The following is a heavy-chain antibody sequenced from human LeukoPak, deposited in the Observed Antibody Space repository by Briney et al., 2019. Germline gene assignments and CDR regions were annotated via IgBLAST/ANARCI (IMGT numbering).Heavy chain of an antibody. CDR3: ATGGLLRPNAFDI. Sequence: PSETLSLTCTVSGGSISSSNWWSWVRQPPGKGLEWIGEIYHSGSTNYNPSLKSRVTISVDKSKNQFSLKLSSVTAADTAVYYCATGGLLRPNAFDIWGQGTMVTVSS. CDR2: IYHSGST. CDR1: GGSISSSNW. J-gene: IGHJ3*02. D-gene: IGHD3-10*01. V-gene: IGHV4-4*02.